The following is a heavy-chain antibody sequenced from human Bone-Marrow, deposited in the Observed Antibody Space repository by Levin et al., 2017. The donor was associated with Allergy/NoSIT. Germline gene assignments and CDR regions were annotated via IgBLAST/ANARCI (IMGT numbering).Heavy chain of an antibody. CDR3: ARGGAVAGTFDF. D-gene: IGHD6-19*01. J-gene: IGHJ4*02. CDR1: GGSISRGGDY. CDR2: IYYTGMT. Sequence: SETLSLTCTVSGGSISRGGDYWTWIRQRPGKGLEWIGSIYYTGMTFDNPSLKSRVTISVDTSKNHFSLKLSSVTAADTAVYYCARGGAVAGTFDFWGQGTLVTVSS. V-gene: IGHV4-31*03.